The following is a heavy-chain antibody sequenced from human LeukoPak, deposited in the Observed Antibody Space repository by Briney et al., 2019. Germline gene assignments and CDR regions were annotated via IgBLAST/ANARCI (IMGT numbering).Heavy chain of an antibody. CDR3: ARVADSGAWYFDF. V-gene: IGHV3-7*02. Sequence: PGGSLRLSCAASGFTLIYYWMTWVRHPPGKGLECVALIKQDGSETHYVDSVEGRFTISRDNAKNSLFLQMNSLRGEDTAVYYCARVADSGAWYFDFWGQGTLVTVSS. CDR2: IKQDGSET. D-gene: IGHD6-13*01. J-gene: IGHJ4*02. CDR1: GFTLIYYW.